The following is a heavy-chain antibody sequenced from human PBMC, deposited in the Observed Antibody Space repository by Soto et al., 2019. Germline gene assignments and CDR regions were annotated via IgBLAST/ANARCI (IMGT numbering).Heavy chain of an antibody. V-gene: IGHV5-51*01. Sequence: PGESLTISCKGSGYSFTSYWIGWVRQMPGKGLGWVGIIYPGDSDSRYSPSFQGQVTISADKSISTAYLQWSSLKASDTAMYYCARHGGLGYCSSTSCSRGYCYYYYGMDVWGQGTTVTVSS. J-gene: IGHJ6*02. CDR2: IYPGDSDS. D-gene: IGHD2-2*01. CDR3: ARHGGLGYCSSTSCSRGYCYYYYGMDV. CDR1: GYSFTSYW.